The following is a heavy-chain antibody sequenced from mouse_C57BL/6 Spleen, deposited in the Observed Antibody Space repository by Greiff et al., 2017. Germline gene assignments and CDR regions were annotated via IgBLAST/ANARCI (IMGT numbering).Heavy chain of an antibody. V-gene: IGHV1-72*01. CDR2: IDPNSGGT. J-gene: IGHJ4*01. D-gene: IGHD2-3*01. Sequence: QVQLQQPGAELVKPGASVKLSCKASGYTFTSYWMHWVKQRPGRGLEWIGRIDPNSGGTKYNEQFKSKATLTGDQPSSTGYMQLSSLTSEDSAVYDCARGEDGYYAPYAMDDWGQGTSGTVSS. CDR3: ARGEDGYYAPYAMDD. CDR1: GYTFTSYW.